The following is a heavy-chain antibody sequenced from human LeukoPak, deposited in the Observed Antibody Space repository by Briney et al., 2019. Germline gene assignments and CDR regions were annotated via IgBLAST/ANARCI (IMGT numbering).Heavy chain of an antibody. V-gene: IGHV4-4*09. J-gene: IGHJ6*03. Sequence: PSETLSLTCTVSGGSISSYYWSWIRQPPGKGLEWIGYIYTSGSTNYNPSLKSRVAISVDTSKNQFSLKLSSVTAADTAVYYCARRTGAPNYYYYYMDVWGKGTTVTVSS. CDR2: IYTSGST. CDR1: GGSISSYY. CDR3: ARRTGAPNYYYYYMDV. D-gene: IGHD1-1*01.